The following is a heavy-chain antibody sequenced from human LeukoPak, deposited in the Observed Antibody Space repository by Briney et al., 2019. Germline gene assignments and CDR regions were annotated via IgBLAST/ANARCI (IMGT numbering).Heavy chain of an antibody. D-gene: IGHD1-26*01. CDR3: AKPSGPHQYYFHYGMDV. CDR1: GFTFSSYG. J-gene: IGHJ6*02. Sequence: PGRSLRLSCAASGFTFSSYGMHWVRQAPGKGLEWVAVISYDGSNKYSADSVKGRFTISRDNSKNTLYLQMNSLRAEDTAVYYCAKPSGPHQYYFHYGMDVWGQGTTVTVSS. V-gene: IGHV3-30*18. CDR2: ISYDGSNK.